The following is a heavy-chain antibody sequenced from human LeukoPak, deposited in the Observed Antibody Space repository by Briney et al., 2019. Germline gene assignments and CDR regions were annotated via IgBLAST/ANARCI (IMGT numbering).Heavy chain of an antibody. Sequence: GGSLRLSCAASGFTFSTYTMYWVRHPPGKRLEWVPIIGSSGGGIHYADSVKGRFTISRDNSKNALYLQMNSLRVEDTAVYYCAIDPNWGTHSWGQGVLVTVSS. V-gene: IGHV3-23*01. CDR2: IGSSGGGI. D-gene: IGHD7-27*01. CDR1: GFTFSTYT. J-gene: IGHJ4*02. CDR3: AIDPNWGTHS.